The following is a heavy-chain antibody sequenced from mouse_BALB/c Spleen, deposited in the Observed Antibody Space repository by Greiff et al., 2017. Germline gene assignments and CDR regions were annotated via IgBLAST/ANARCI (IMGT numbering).Heavy chain of an antibody. J-gene: IGHJ4*01. CDR3: ARGGSSYVRYAMDY. V-gene: IGHV1-9*01. Sequence: QVQLQQSGPELVKPGASVKISCKATGYTFSSYWIEWVKQRPGHGLEWIGEILPGSGSTNYNEKFKGKATFTADTSSNTAYMQLSSLTSEDSAVYYCARGGSSYVRYAMDYWGQGTSVTVSS. CDR1: GYTFSSYW. D-gene: IGHD1-1*01. CDR2: ILPGSGST.